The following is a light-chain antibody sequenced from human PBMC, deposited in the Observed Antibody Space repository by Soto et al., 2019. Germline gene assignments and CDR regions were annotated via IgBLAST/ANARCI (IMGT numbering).Light chain of an antibody. J-gene: IGKJ5*01. CDR1: QTIMNNY. CDR3: QQYGRSVPIT. V-gene: IGKV3-20*01. CDR2: GAS. Sequence: IVLTQSPGTLSLSPGESATLSCGASQTIMNNYLAWYQQKPGQAPRLLIFGASSRATGIPDRFSGSGSGTDFTLTINRLEPEDFAVYYCQQYGRSVPITFGQGTRLEIK.